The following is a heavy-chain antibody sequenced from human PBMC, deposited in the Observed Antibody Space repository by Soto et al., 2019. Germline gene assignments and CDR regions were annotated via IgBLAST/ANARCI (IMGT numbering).Heavy chain of an antibody. V-gene: IGHV1-69*13. CDR2: IIPIFGTA. Sequence: SVKVSCKASGGTFSSYAISWVREAPGQGLEWMGGIIPIFGTANYAQKFQGRVTITADESTSTAYMELSSLRPEDTAVYYCARAGSSAPPWVYGMDVWGQGTTVTVSS. CDR1: GGTFSSYA. D-gene: IGHD6-6*01. J-gene: IGHJ6*02. CDR3: ARAGSSAPPWVYGMDV.